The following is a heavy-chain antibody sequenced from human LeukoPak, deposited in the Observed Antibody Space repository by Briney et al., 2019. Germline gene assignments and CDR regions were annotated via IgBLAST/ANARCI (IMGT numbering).Heavy chain of an antibody. CDR2: ISAYDGNT. V-gene: IGHV1-18*01. CDR1: GYTFTSYG. J-gene: IGHJ4*02. Sequence: ASVKVSCKASGYTFTSYGISWVRQAPGQGLEWMGWISAYDGNTNYAQKLQGRVTMTTDTSTSTAYMELRSLRSDDTAVYYCARFAPDRGWSDYWGQGTLVIVSS. CDR3: ARFAPDRGWSDY. D-gene: IGHD6-19*01.